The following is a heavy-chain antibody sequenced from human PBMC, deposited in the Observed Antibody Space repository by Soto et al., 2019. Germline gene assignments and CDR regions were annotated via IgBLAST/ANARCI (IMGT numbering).Heavy chain of an antibody. Sequence: SETLSLTCTVSGCSISSYYWSWIRQPPGKGLEWIGYIYYSGSTNYNPSLKSRVTISVDTSKNQFSLKLSSVTAADTAVYYCARASIGYCISTSCPYFDYWGQGTLVTVS. CDR3: ARASIGYCISTSCPYFDY. CDR1: GCSISSYY. V-gene: IGHV4-59*01. CDR2: IYYSGST. J-gene: IGHJ4*02. D-gene: IGHD2-2*01.